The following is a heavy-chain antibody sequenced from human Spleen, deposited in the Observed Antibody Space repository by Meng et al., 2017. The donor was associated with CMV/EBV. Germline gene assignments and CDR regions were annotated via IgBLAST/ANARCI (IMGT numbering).Heavy chain of an antibody. D-gene: IGHD6-19*01. CDR2: INHSGST. Sequence: VSLRRWGAGRLRLSGPLSLTSCVYGGYSSGNYGSWIRQPPGKGLEWIGEINHSGSTNYTPSLKSRVTISVDTSKNQFSLKLSSVTAADTAVYYCARGGTTGYSSGCDYWGQGTLVTVSS. CDR3: ARGGTTGYSSGCDY. J-gene: IGHJ4*02. V-gene: IGHV4-34*01. CDR1: GGYSSGNY.